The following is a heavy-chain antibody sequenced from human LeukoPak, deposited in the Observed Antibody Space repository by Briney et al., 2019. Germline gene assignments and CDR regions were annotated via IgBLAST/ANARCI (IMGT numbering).Heavy chain of an antibody. Sequence: ASVKVSCKASGYTFTGYYMHWVRQAPGQGLEWMGWINPNSGGTNYAQKFQGRVTMTRDTSISTAYMELSRLRSDDTAVYYCARRRGQSSGPSYYYFYMDVWGKGTTVTVSS. CDR1: GYTFTGYY. J-gene: IGHJ6*03. CDR2: INPNSGGT. CDR3: ARRRGQSSGPSYYYFYMDV. V-gene: IGHV1-2*02. D-gene: IGHD2-8*02.